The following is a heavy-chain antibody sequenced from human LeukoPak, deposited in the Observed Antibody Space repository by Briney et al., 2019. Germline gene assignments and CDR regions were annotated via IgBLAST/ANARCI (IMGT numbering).Heavy chain of an antibody. J-gene: IGHJ4*02. CDR3: ARDDDGSVSYSDY. D-gene: IGHD3-10*01. V-gene: IGHV3-7*01. CDR1: GFTFSSYW. Sequence: GGSLRLSCAASGFTFSSYWMSWVRQAPGKGLEWVANIKQDGSEKYYVDSVKGRFTISRDNAKNSLYLQMNSLRAEDTAVYYCARDDDGSVSYSDYWGQGTLATVSS. CDR2: IKQDGSEK.